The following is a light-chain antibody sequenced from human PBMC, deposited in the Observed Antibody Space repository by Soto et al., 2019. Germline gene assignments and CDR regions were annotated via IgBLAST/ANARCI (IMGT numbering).Light chain of an antibody. J-gene: IGLJ1*01. CDR2: GNS. V-gene: IGLV1-40*01. CDR3: QSYDNSLSVYV. Sequence: QSVLTQPPSVSGAPGQRVTISCTGSSSNIGAHYDVHWYQQLPGTAPKLLIYGNSNRPSGVPDRFSGSKSGTSASLAITGLQVDDEADYYCQSYDNSLSVYVFGTGTKLTV. CDR1: SSNIGAHYD.